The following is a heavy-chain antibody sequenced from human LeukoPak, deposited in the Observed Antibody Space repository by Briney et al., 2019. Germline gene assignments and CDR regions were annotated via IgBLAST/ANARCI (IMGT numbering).Heavy chain of an antibody. CDR1: DGSISSTSYY. CDR3: ARHQWHYYYYMGV. J-gene: IGHJ6*03. CDR2: ISYSGST. D-gene: IGHD6-19*01. Sequence: PSETLSLTCTVSDGSISSTSYYWGWIRQPPGKGLEWIGSISYSGSTYYNPSLRSRVTISVDTSKNQLSLKLSSVTAADTAVYYCARHQWHYYYYMGVWGKGSTVTVSS. V-gene: IGHV4-39*01.